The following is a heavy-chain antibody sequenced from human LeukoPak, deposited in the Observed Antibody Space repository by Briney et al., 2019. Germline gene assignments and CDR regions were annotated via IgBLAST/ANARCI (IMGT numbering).Heavy chain of an antibody. CDR2: INSDGSST. J-gene: IGHJ4*02. CDR3: ARNGPDYYDSSDPIDH. Sequence: GGSLRLSCAASGFTFSSYWMHWVRQAPGKGLVWVSRINSDGSSTSYADSVKGRFTISRDNAKNTLYLQMNSLRAEDTAVYYCARNGPDYYDSSDPIDHWGQGTLVTVSS. D-gene: IGHD3-22*01. V-gene: IGHV3-74*01. CDR1: GFTFSSYW.